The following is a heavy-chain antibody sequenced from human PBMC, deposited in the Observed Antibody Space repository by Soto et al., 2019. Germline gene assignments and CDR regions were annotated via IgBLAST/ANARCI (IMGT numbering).Heavy chain of an antibody. J-gene: IGHJ4*02. V-gene: IGHV3-33*01. D-gene: IGHD2-15*01. Sequence: QVQLVESGGGVVQPGRSLRLSCVASGFTFSSYGMHWVRQATGKGLEWVAVIWFDGNNKYYADSVKGRFTISRDNSKNTLYLQMNSLRVEDTAVYYCASDRNSCSGRSCLIGTAVYCGQGTLVTVSS. CDR2: IWFDGNNK. CDR1: GFTFSSYG. CDR3: ASDRNSCSGRSCLIGTAVY.